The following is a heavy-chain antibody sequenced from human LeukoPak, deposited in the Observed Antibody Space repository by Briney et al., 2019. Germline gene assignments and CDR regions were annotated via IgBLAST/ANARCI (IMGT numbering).Heavy chain of an antibody. J-gene: IGHJ4*02. V-gene: IGHV3-48*01. CDR2: ISSGGSTI. D-gene: IGHD4-17*01. CDR1: GFIFGDYN. Sequence: PGGSLRLSCAASGFIFGDYNMNWVRQAPGKGLEWVSYISSGGSTIYYADSVKGRFTISRDNARNSLYLQMNSLRTEDTALYYCAKSKTAVTTGYLDYWGQGTLVTVSS. CDR3: AKSKTAVTTGYLDY.